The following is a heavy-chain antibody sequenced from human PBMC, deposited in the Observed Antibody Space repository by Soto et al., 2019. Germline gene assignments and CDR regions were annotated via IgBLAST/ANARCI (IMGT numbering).Heavy chain of an antibody. Sequence: GGSLRLSCAASGFTFSSYAMSWVRQAPGKGLEWVSAISGSGGSTYYADSVKGRFTISRDNSKNTLYLQMNSLRAEDTAVYYCAKDGWELGYCSGGSCYPYYYYYMDVWGKGTTVTVSS. V-gene: IGHV3-23*01. D-gene: IGHD2-15*01. J-gene: IGHJ6*03. CDR2: ISGSGGST. CDR3: AKDGWELGYCSGGSCYPYYYYYMDV. CDR1: GFTFSSYA.